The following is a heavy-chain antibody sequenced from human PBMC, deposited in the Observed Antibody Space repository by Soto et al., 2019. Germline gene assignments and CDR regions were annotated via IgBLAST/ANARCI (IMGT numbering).Heavy chain of an antibody. CDR2: IYYSGST. CDR3: ARAGFLTGTTNDAFDI. CDR1: GGSISSYY. D-gene: IGHD1-20*01. V-gene: IGHV4-59*01. J-gene: IGHJ3*02. Sequence: SETLSLTCTVSGGSISSYYWSWIRQPPGKGLEWIGYIYYSGSTNYNPSLKSRVTISVDTSKNQFSLKLSSVTAADTAVYYCARAGFLTGTTNDAFDIWGQGTMVTVSS.